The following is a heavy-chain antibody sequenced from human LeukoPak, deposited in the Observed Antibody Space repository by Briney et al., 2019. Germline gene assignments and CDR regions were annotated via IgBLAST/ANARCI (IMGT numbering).Heavy chain of an antibody. CDR1: GFTFSSYA. V-gene: IGHV3-30*04. CDR3: ARDHQSHYYGSGSSY. Sequence: PGRSLRLSCAASGFTFSSYARHWVRQAPGKGLEWVAVISYDGSNKYYADSVKGRFTISRDNSKNTLYLQMNSLRAEDTAVYYCARDHQSHYYGSGSSYWGQGTLVTVSS. CDR2: ISYDGSNK. D-gene: IGHD3-10*01. J-gene: IGHJ4*02.